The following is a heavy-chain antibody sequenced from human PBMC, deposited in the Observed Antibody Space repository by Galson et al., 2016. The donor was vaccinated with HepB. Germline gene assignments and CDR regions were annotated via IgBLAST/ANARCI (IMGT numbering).Heavy chain of an antibody. CDR3: SRDRRVFGVLIIPDY. CDR1: GFTVSSKY. Sequence: SLRLSCAASGFTVSSKYMSWVRQAPGKGLEWVAYINDRSRSIFYAASVKGRFTISRDNSKNTLYLQMNRLRAEDTAVEYCSRDRRVFGVLIIPDYCGQGTLVTVSS. J-gene: IGHJ4*02. D-gene: IGHD3-3*01. CDR2: INDRSRSI. V-gene: IGHV3-48*01.